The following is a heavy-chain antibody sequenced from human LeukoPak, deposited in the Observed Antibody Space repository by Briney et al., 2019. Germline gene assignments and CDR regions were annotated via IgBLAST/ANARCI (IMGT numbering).Heavy chain of an antibody. CDR3: ARDLPTYYYDSSGYWRVQDY. CDR1: GFTFSSYG. D-gene: IGHD3-22*01. V-gene: IGHV3-30*02. CDR2: IRYDGSNK. J-gene: IGHJ4*02. Sequence: GGSLRLSCAASGFTFSSYGMHWVRQAPGKGLEWVAFIRYDGSNKYYADSVKGRFTISRDNAKNSLYLQMNSLRAEDTAVYYCARDLPTYYYDSSGYWRVQDYWGQGTLVTVSS.